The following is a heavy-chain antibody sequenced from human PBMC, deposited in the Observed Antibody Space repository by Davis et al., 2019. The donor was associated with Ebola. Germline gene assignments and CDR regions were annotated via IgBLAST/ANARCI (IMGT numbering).Heavy chain of an antibody. Sequence: ASVQVSCKASGGTFSSYAISWVRQAPGQGLEWMGWISAYNGNTNYAQKLQGRVTMTTDTSTSTAYMELRSLRSDDTAVYYCARHRYYYGSGSYYAFYYYYYGMDVWGQGTTVTVSS. D-gene: IGHD3-10*01. CDR2: ISAYNGNT. V-gene: IGHV1-18*01. CDR1: GGTFSSYA. CDR3: ARHRYYYGSGSYYAFYYYYYGMDV. J-gene: IGHJ6*02.